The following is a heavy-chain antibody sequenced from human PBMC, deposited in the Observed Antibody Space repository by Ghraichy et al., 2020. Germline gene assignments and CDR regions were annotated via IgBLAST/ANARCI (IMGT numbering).Heavy chain of an antibody. V-gene: IGHV3-7*03. D-gene: IGHD2/OR15-2a*01. CDR3: ARNRASLDV. CDR2: INPDGSEK. CDR1: GFTFSIYS. J-gene: IGHJ6*03. Sequence: GGSLRLSCAASGFTFSIYSMSWVRQAPGKGLEWVANINPDGSEKYYVDSVKGRFTMSRDNATNSVSLQMNSLRAEDTAVYYCARNRASLDVWGKGTTVTVS.